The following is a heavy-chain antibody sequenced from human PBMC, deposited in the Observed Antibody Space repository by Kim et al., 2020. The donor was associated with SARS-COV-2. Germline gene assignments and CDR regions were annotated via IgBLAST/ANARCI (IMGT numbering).Heavy chain of an antibody. V-gene: IGHV3-23*01. D-gene: IGHD2-21*02. J-gene: IGHJ4*02. CDR1: GFLFSSYA. CDR3: AKSDRIVLVTAADY. Sequence: GGSLRLSCTASGFLFSSYAMSWVRQAPGKGLEWVSGISGSGDSTYYSDSVKGRFAISRDNSKNTLYLQMSRLRAEDTAEYYCAKSDRIVLVTAADYWGQGTLVSVSS. CDR2: ISGSGDST.